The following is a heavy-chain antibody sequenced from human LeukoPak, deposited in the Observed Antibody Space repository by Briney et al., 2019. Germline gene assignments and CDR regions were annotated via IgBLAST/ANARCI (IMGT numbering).Heavy chain of an antibody. Sequence: ASVKVSCKASGYTFTGYYMHWVRQAPGQGLEWMGGIIPIFGTANYAQKFQGRVTITTDESTSTAYMELSSLRSEDTAVYYCARAAMGVTFGGVIDNWGQGTLVTVSS. V-gene: IGHV1-69*05. D-gene: IGHD3-16*02. J-gene: IGHJ4*02. CDR2: IIPIFGTA. CDR3: ARAAMGVTFGGVIDN. CDR1: GYTFTGYY.